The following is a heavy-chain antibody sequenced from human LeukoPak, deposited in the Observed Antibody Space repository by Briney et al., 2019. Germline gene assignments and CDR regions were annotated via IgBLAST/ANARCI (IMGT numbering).Heavy chain of an antibody. CDR2: ISSSSSYI. D-gene: IGHD3-9*01. CDR3: ARGLRYFDWLFATFHY. J-gene: IGHJ4*02. V-gene: IGHV3-21*01. Sequence: GGSLRLSCAASGFTFSSYSMSWVRQAPGKGLEWVSSISSSSSYIYYADSVKGRFTISRDNAKNSLYLQMNSLRAEDTAVYYCARGLRYFDWLFATFHYWGQGTLVTVSS. CDR1: GFTFSSYS.